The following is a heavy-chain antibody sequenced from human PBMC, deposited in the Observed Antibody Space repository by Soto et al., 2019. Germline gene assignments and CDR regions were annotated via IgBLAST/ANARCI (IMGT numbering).Heavy chain of an antibody. CDR3: ARCWGNVATTCNWFDP. Sequence: GESLKISCKGSGYIFTRFWIGWVRQMPGKGLEWMGIIYPGDSDTRYSPSFRGQVIISVDKSLNTTYLQWPSLKTSDTAIYFCARCWGNVATTCNWFDPWGQGTLVTVSS. J-gene: IGHJ5*02. CDR2: IYPGDSDT. D-gene: IGHD1-26*01. V-gene: IGHV5-51*01. CDR1: GYIFTRFW.